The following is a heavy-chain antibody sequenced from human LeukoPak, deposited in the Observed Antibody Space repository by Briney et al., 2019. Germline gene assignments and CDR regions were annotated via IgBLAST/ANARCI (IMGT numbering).Heavy chain of an antibody. Sequence: SETLSLTCTVSGGSISSYYWSWIRQPPGKGLEWIGYIYYSGSTNYNPSLKSRVTISVDTSKNQFSLELSSVTAADTAVYYCAREISWLLWFGEKQVYFDYWGQGTLVTVSS. CDR3: AREISWLLWFGEKQVYFDY. D-gene: IGHD3-10*01. CDR2: IYYSGST. V-gene: IGHV4-59*12. J-gene: IGHJ4*02. CDR1: GGSISSYY.